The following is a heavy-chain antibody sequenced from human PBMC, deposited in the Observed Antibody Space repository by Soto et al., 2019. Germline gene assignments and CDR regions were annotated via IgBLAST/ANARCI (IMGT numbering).Heavy chain of an antibody. CDR2: ISDIVGRT. CDR1: GFTFSSNG. V-gene: IGHV3-23*01. J-gene: IGHJ4*02. Sequence: GGSLRLSCAASGFTFSSNGMIWVRQAPVNGLEFGSGISDIVGRTSWTGSVKGRVSISRDNSKNTLYLQLNRLRADDTALFYCAKQNGTIRCYDYWGQGTLVTVSS. CDR3: AKQNGTIRCYDY. D-gene: IGHD2-15*01.